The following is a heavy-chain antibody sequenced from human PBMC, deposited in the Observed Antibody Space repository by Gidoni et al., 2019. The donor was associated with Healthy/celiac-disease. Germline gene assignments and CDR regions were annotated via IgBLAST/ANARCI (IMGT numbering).Heavy chain of an antibody. CDR3: ARIYSSSSKAFDI. J-gene: IGHJ3*02. Sequence: QVQLQESGPGLVKPSETLSLTCTVFGGSISSYYWSWIRQPPGKGLEWIGYIYYSGSTNYNPYLKSRVTISVDTSKNQFSLKLSSVTAADTAVYYCARIYSSSSKAFDIWGQGTMVTVSS. V-gene: IGHV4-59*01. CDR2: IYYSGST. D-gene: IGHD6-6*01. CDR1: GGSISSYY.